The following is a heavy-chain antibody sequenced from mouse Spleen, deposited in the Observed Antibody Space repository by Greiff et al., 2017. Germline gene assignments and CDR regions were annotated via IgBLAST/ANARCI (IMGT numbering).Heavy chain of an antibody. CDR3: ARRYYGNPYWYFDV. J-gene: IGHJ1*03. Sequence: EVMLVESGGGLVQPGGSLKLSCAASGFTFSDYGMAWVRQAPRKGPEWVAFISNLAYSIYYADTVTGRFTISRENAKNTLYLEMSSLRSEDTAMYYCARRYYGNPYWYFDVWGTGTTVTVSS. V-gene: IGHV5-15*01. CDR2: ISNLAYSI. CDR1: GFTFSDYG. D-gene: IGHD2-1*01.